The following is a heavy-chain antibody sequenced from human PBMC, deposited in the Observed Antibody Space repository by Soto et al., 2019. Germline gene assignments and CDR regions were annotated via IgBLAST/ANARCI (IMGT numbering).Heavy chain of an antibody. CDR1: GGSVNSDSHF. Sequence: SETLSLTCTVSGGSVNSDSHFWSWIRQPPGKGLEWIGYIYYTGRTTYSPSLKSRVTISADTSKNQLSLKLISVTAADTAVYYCARVDRSGTFSFFVQWGQGTLVTVST. D-gene: IGHD2-8*01. V-gene: IGHV4-61*01. J-gene: IGHJ4*02. CDR2: IYYTGRT. CDR3: ARVDRSGTFSFFVQ.